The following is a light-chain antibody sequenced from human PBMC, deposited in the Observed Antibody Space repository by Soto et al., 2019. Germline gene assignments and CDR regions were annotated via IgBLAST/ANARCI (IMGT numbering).Light chain of an antibody. V-gene: IGKV2-30*02. Sequence: DVVMTQSPLSLPVTIGQPASISFSSSQSLVHSDGNTYLSWFQQRPGQSPRRLIYQVSHRDSGVPDRFSGGGSGTDFTLKISRVEAEDVGAYYCMQGTHWPQTFGQGTKVDI. CDR3: MQGTHWPQT. J-gene: IGKJ1*01. CDR2: QVS. CDR1: QSLVHSDGNTY.